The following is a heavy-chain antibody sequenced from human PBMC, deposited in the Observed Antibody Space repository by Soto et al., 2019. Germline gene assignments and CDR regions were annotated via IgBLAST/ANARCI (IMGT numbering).Heavy chain of an antibody. CDR2: ISSDGRNK. CDR1: GFMFETFY. Sequence: QVVVVESGGGVVQPGRSLTLSCAASGFMFETFYMHWVRQAPGKGLQWVAVISSDGRNKYYAEFVKGRFSISRDNSKNTLYLQLNSLIPQDTAVYYCARVFDGYYFDYWGQGALVTVSS. J-gene: IGHJ4*02. V-gene: IGHV3-30*04. CDR3: ARVFDGYYFDY. D-gene: IGHD6-13*01.